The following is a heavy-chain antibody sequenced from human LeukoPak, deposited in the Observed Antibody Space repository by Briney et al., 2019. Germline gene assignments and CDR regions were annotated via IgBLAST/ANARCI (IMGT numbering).Heavy chain of an antibody. CDR3: ARGGSYYGSGSYYNNYYYYGMDV. Sequence: SETLSLTCTVSGGSLSSYYWSWIRQPPGKGLEWIGYIYYSGSTNYNPSLKSRVTISVDTSKNQFSLELSSVTAADTAVYYCARGGSYYGSGSYYNNYYYYGMDVWGQGTTVTVSS. V-gene: IGHV4-59*01. CDR2: IYYSGST. CDR1: GGSLSSYY. D-gene: IGHD3-10*01. J-gene: IGHJ6*02.